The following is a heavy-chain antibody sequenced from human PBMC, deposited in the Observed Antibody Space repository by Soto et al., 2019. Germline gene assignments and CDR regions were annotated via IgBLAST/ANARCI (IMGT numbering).Heavy chain of an antibody. V-gene: IGHV4-59*01. CDR1: GGSISSYY. CDR2: IYYSGST. J-gene: IGHJ4*02. D-gene: IGHD2-21*02. CDR3: ARGKDVVVTDYFDY. Sequence: SETLSLSCTVSGGSISSYYWSWIRQPPGKGLEWIGYIYYSGSTNYNPSLKSRVTISVDTSKNQFSLKLSSVTAADTAVYYCARGKDVVVTDYFDYWGQGTLVTVSS.